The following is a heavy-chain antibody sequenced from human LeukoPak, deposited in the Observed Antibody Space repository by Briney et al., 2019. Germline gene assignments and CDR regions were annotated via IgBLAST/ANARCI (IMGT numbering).Heavy chain of an antibody. Sequence: SGPTLVNPTQTLTLTCTFSGFSLSTSGVGVGWICQPPGKALEWLALIYWDDDKRYSPSLKSRLTITKDTSKNQVVLTMTNMDPVDTATYYCARPYGSGTTRSASYYFDYRGQGTLVTVSS. V-gene: IGHV2-5*02. D-gene: IGHD3-10*01. CDR3: ARPYGSGTTRSASYYFDY. CDR2: IYWDDDK. CDR1: GFSLSTSGVG. J-gene: IGHJ4*02.